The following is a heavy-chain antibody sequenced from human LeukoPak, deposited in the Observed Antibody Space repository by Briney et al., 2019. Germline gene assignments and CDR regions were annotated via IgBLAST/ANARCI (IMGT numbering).Heavy chain of an antibody. Sequence: TSQTLSLTCTVSGGSISSGDYYGSWIRQPPGKGLGWIAYMYYSGSTYYNPSLKSRVTMSADTSKNQLSLKLSSVTVADTDVYYCGRPYYYYSRIDPWGKGILVPVSS. CDR1: GGSISSGDYY. CDR3: GRPYYYYSRIDP. D-gene: IGHD3-22*01. J-gene: IGHJ5*02. CDR2: MYYSGST. V-gene: IGHV4-30-4*01.